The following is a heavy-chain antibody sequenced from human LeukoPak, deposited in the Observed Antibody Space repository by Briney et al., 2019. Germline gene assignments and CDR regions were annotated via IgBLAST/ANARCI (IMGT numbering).Heavy chain of an antibody. CDR2: IYSGGST. V-gene: IGHV3-66*01. D-gene: IGHD1-26*01. CDR3: ARGSGSYRCNWFDP. J-gene: IGHJ5*02. CDR1: GFTVSSNY. Sequence: PGGSLRLSCAASGFTVSSNYMSWVRHAPGQGLEWVSVIYSGGSTYYADSVKGRFTISRDNSKNTLYLQMNSLRAEDTAVYYCARGSGSYRCNWFDPWGQGTLGTVSS.